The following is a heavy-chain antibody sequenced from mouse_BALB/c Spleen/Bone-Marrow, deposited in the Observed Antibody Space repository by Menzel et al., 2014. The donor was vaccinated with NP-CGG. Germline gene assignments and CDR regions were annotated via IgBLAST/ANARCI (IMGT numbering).Heavy chain of an antibody. CDR3: ARELYYFDY. CDR2: IYYSGTI. CDR1: GISITTGNYR. V-gene: IGHV3-5*02. J-gene: IGHJ2*01. Sequence: EVQLQQSGPGLVKPSQTVSLTCTVTGISITTGNYRWSWIRQFPGNKLEWIGYIYYSGTITYNPSLTSRTTVTRDTSKNQFFLEMNSLTAEDTATYYCARELYYFDYWGQGTTLTVSS.